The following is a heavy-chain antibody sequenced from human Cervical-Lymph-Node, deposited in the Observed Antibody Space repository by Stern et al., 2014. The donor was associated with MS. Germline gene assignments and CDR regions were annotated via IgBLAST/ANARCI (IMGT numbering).Heavy chain of an antibody. CDR3: AKDRGMIVVVTYSLEY. D-gene: IGHD3-22*01. CDR1: GFSFTIYG. Sequence: DQLVESGGGVVQPGRSLRLPCVASGFSFTIYGIHWVRQAPGKGLEWLAVISSDGSSTYYADSVKGRLTISRDNSRNTLYLQLNSLRDEDTAVYYCAKDRGMIVVVTYSLEYWGQGTLVTVSS. CDR2: ISSDGSST. V-gene: IGHV3-30*18. J-gene: IGHJ4*02.